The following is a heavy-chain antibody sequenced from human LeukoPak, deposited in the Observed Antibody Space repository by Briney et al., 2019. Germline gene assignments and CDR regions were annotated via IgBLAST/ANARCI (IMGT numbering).Heavy chain of an antibody. CDR3: ASNYYDSSGPAYWFDP. Sequence: ASVTVSCKASGYTFTGYYMHWVRQAPGQGLEWMGWINPNSGGTNYAQKFQGWVTMTRDTSISTAYMELSRLRSDDTAVYYCASNYYDSSGPAYWFDPWGQGTLVTVSS. D-gene: IGHD3-22*01. CDR2: INPNSGGT. CDR1: GYTFTGYY. V-gene: IGHV1-2*04. J-gene: IGHJ5*02.